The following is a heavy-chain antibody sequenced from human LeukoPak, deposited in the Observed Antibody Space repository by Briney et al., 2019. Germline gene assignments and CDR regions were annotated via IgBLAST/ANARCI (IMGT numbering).Heavy chain of an antibody. J-gene: IGHJ6*03. Sequence: GGSLRLSCAASGFTFSSYAMSWVRQAPGKGLEWVSAISGSGGSTGYANSVKGRFTISRDNAKNSLYLQMNSLRAEDTALYYCARDRATYCSGGSCYSGVYYYYYMDVWGKGTTVTVSS. V-gene: IGHV3-20*04. CDR3: ARDRATYCSGGSCYSGVYYYYYMDV. CDR2: ISGSGGST. D-gene: IGHD2-15*01. CDR1: GFTFSSYA.